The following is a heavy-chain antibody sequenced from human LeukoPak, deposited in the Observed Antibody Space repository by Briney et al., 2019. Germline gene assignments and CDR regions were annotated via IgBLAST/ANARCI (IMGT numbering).Heavy chain of an antibody. CDR1: GFTFSTYA. Sequence: PGGSLRLSCAASGFTFSTYAMSWVRQAPGKGLEWVSGISGSGRGGSTYYADSVKGRLTISRDNSKNTLSLQMNSLRAEDTALYYCVKSIGAAGNAWGQGTLVTVSS. V-gene: IGHV3-23*01. CDR3: VKSIGAAGNA. CDR2: ISGSGRGGST. J-gene: IGHJ5*02. D-gene: IGHD6-13*01.